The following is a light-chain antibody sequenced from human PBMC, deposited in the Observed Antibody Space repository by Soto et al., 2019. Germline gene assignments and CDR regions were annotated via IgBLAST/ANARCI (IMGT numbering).Light chain of an antibody. V-gene: IGLV2-14*01. CDR1: SSDVGAYNL. J-gene: IGLJ2*01. Sequence: QSVLTQPASGCGSPGQSISLSCTGTSSDVGAYNLVSWYQHHPGKAPKVIMYEVSYRPSGVSNRSSGSKSGNTASLTISVLQAEDEADYYFSSYTSTATILFGGGTKLTVL. CDR3: SSYTSTATIL. CDR2: EVS.